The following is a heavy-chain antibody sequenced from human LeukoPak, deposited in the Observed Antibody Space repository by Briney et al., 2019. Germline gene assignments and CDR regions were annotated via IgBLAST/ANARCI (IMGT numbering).Heavy chain of an antibody. V-gene: IGHV3-11*01. CDR3: ARGSRVVPAAVY. Sequence: PGGSLRLSCAASGFTFSDYYMSWIRQAPRKGLEWVSYISSSGSTIYYADSVKGRFTISRDNAKNSLYLQMNSPRAEDTAVYYCARGSRVVPAAVYWGQGTLVTVSS. CDR2: ISSSGSTI. D-gene: IGHD2-2*01. J-gene: IGHJ4*02. CDR1: GFTFSDYY.